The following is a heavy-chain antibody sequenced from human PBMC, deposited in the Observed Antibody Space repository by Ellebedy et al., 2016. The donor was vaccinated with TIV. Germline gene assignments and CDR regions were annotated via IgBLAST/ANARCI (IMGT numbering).Heavy chain of an antibody. CDR2: INPSGGST. J-gene: IGHJ4*02. CDR3: AREGVLLWY. V-gene: IGHV1-46*01. CDR1: GGTFSSYA. Sequence: ASVKVSXKASGGTFSSYAISWVRQAPGQGLEWMGIINPSGGSTSYAQKFQGRVTMTRDTSTSTVYMELSSLRSEDTAVYYCAREGVLLWYWGQGTLVTVSS. D-gene: IGHD3-10*01.